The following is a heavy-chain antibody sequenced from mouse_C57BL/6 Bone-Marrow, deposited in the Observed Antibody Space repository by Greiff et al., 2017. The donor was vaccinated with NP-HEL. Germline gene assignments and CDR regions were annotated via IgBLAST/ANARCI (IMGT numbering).Heavy chain of an antibody. Sequence: VQLKESGGGLVKPGGSLKLSCAASGFTFSDYGMHWVRQAPEKGLEWVAYISSGSSTIYYADTVKSRFTISRDNAKNTLFLQMTSLRSEATSMYYCATNWYFEVWGTGTTVTVSS. CDR2: ISSGSSTI. CDR3: ATNWYFEV. J-gene: IGHJ1*03. CDR1: GFTFSDYG. V-gene: IGHV5-17*01.